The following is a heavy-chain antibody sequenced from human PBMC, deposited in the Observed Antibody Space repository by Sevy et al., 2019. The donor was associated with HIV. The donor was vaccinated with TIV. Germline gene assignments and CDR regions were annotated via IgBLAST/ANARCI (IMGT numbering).Heavy chain of an antibody. CDR2: ISNDGGNQ. CDR3: AKDVSDGYNYFLDF. Sequence: GGSLRLSCAASGFSLNSYWMSWVRQAPGKGLEWVAVISNDGGNQYYADSVKGRFTISRDNSKNTVYLQMNSLRAEDTAVYYCAKDVSDGYNYFLDFWGQGALVTVSS. V-gene: IGHV3-30*18. CDR1: GFSLNSYW. D-gene: IGHD5-12*01. J-gene: IGHJ4*02.